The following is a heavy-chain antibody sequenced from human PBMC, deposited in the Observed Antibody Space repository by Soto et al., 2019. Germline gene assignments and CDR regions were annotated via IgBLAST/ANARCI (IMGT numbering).Heavy chain of an antibody. J-gene: IGHJ4*02. CDR1: GGSMIRYY. V-gene: IGHV4-59*12. CDR3: AMRIVVTETVAY. D-gene: IGHD5-12*01. Sequence: QVRLQESGPGLVKPSETLSLTCTVSGGSMIRYYWSWLRQHPGRGLEWIGFIDYAGSTKYNPSLNSRVTISVDTSKNKASLTVSSVTAADTAVYYCAMRIVVTETVAYWGQGTLVTVSS. CDR2: IDYAGST.